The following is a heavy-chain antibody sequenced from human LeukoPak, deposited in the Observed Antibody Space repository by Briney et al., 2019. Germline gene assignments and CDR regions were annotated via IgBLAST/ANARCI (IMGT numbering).Heavy chain of an antibody. D-gene: IGHD1-26*01. V-gene: IGHV4-34*01. Sequence: SETLSLTRAVYRGTFTSYYYWTWMRQSPGQGLEWIGEFDHSGNTHFNPSLQSRVTISADTSKNQFSLKGRSVTAADTAVYYCARGQWGDRLRYWGQGTLVTVSS. J-gene: IGHJ4*02. CDR2: FDHSGNT. CDR1: RGTFTSYY. CDR3: ARGQWGDRLRY.